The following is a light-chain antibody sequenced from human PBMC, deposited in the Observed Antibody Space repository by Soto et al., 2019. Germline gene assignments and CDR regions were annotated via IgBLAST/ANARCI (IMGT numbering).Light chain of an antibody. J-gene: IGKJ4*01. CDR3: QQYGDSLLT. CDR2: HAS. V-gene: IGKV3-20*01. Sequence: ENVLTQSPGTLSLSPGERATLSCRASQSISSSYLAWYQQKPGQTPRLLIYHASNRATGIPDRFSGSGSGTDFTLTISRLEPEDFAVCYCQQYGDSLLTFGGGTKVEIK. CDR1: QSISSSY.